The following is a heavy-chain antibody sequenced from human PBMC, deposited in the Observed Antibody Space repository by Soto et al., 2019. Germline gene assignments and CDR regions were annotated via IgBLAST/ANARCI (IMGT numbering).Heavy chain of an antibody. J-gene: IGHJ4*02. Sequence: QVQLVQSGAEVKKPGASVKVSCKASGYTFTSYGISWVRQAPGQGLEWMGWISAYNGNTNYAQKLQGRVTMTTDTSTSRAYMELMLLRSDDTAVDYCARDSGELLRVSLDYWVRGTLVTVSS. V-gene: IGHV1-18*01. CDR2: ISAYNGNT. CDR1: GYTFTSYG. CDR3: ARDSGELLRVSLDY. D-gene: IGHD1-26*01.